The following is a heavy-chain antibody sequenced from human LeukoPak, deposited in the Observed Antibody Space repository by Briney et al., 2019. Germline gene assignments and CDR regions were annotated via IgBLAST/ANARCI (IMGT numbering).Heavy chain of an antibody. V-gene: IGHV3-33*01. D-gene: IGHD6-13*01. CDR2: IWYDGSNK. CDR1: GFTFSSYG. Sequence: GSLRLSCAASGFTFSSYGMHWVRQAPGKGLEWVAVIWYDGSNKCYADSVKGRFTTSRDNSKNTLYLQMNSLRAEDTAVYYCAREKAAAGTLDYWGQGTLVTVSS. CDR3: AREKAAAGTLDY. J-gene: IGHJ4*02.